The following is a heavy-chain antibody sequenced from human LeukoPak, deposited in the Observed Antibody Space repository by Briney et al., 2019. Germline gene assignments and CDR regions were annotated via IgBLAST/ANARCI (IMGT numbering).Heavy chain of an antibody. CDR2: IQQDGSEK. V-gene: IGHV3-7*04. CDR1: GFTFIDYW. CDR3: ARDRGFSYGIDF. J-gene: IGHJ4*02. Sequence: PGGSLRLSCAASGFTFIDYWMSWVRQAPGKGLEWVANIQQDGSEKYYVASVKGRFTISRDNAKKSLFLQVSSLRGEDTAVYYCARDRGFSYGIDFWGQGTLVTVSS. D-gene: IGHD5-18*01.